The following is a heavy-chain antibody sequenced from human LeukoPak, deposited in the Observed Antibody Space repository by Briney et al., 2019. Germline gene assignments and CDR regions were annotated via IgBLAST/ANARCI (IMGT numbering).Heavy chain of an antibody. V-gene: IGHV3-30*18. CDR1: GFTISSYG. CDR3: AKDVTGTLS. J-gene: IGHJ4*02. D-gene: IGHD1-20*01. CDR2: ISYDGSNK. Sequence: PGRSLRLSCAASGFTISSYGMHWVRQAPGKGLEWVAVISYDGSNKYYADSVKGRFTISRDNSKNTLYLQMNSLRAEDTAVYYCAKDVTGTLSWGQGTLVTVSS.